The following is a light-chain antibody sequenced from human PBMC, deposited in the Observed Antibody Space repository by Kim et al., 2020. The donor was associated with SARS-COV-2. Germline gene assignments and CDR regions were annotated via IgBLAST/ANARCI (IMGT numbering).Light chain of an antibody. V-gene: IGLV6-57*02. CDR3: QSYDSSNHWV. CDR2: EDN. Sequence: KTVTIACAGSSVSIASNYVQGYQQRPGRAPTTVIYEDNQRPSGVPDRFSGSIDSSSNSASLTISGLKTEDEADYYCQSYDSSNHWVFGGGTQLTVL. CDR1: SVSIASNY. J-gene: IGLJ3*02.